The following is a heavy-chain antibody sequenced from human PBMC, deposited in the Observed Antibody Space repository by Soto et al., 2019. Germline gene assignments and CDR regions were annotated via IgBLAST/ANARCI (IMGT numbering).Heavy chain of an antibody. CDR2: IIPIFGTA. CDR1: GGTFSSYA. J-gene: IGHJ4*02. Sequence: GASVKVSCKASGGTFSSYAISWVRQAPGQGLEWMGGIIPIFGTANYAQKFQGRVTITADKSTSTAYMELSSLRSEDTAVYYCARADGSGQLGRQRAHTAYYFDYWGQGTLVTVSS. D-gene: IGHD6-6*01. V-gene: IGHV1-69*06. CDR3: ARADGSGQLGRQRAHTAYYFDY.